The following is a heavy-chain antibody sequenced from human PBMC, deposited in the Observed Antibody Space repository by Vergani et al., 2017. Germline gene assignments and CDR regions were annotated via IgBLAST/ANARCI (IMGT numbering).Heavy chain of an antibody. D-gene: IGHD2-15*01. V-gene: IGHV3-7*01. CDR3: AREKGPDIVVVVAAFRRTHDYYYYMDV. J-gene: IGHJ6*03. CDR2: IKQDGSEK. Sequence: EVQLVESGGGLVQPGGSLRLSCAASGFTFSSYWMSWVRQAPGKGLEWVANIKQDGSEKYYVDSVKGRFTISRDNAKNSLYLQMNSLRAEDTAVYYCAREKGPDIVVVVAAFRRTHDYYYYMDVWGKGTTVTVSS. CDR1: GFTFSSYW.